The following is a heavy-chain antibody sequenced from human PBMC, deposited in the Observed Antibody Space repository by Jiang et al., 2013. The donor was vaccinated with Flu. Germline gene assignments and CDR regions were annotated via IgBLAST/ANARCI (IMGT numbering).Heavy chain of an antibody. CDR2: IDPSDSHI. D-gene: IGHD3-10*01. CDR1: GYFFTPYW. Sequence: GAEVKKPGESLTISCKTSGYFFTPYWITWVRQMPGKGLEWMGRIDPSDSHISYSPSFQGHVTISADRSINTAYLQWSSLKASDTAMYYCARSDGALDPWGQGTLVTVSS. J-gene: IGHJ5*02. V-gene: IGHV5-10-1*01. CDR3: ARSDGALDP.